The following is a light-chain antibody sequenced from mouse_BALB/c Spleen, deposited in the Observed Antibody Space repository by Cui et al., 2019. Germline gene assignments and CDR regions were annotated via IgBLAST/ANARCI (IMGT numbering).Light chain of an antibody. CDR2: STS. J-gene: IGKJ5*01. Sequence: QIVPTQSLAIMSSSPGEKVTITCSASSSVSYMHWFQQKPGTSPKLWIYSTSNLASGVPARFSGSGSGTSYSLTISRMEAEDAATYYCQQRSSYPLTFGAGTKLELK. V-gene: IGKV4-57*01. CDR1: SSVSY. CDR3: QQRSSYPLT.